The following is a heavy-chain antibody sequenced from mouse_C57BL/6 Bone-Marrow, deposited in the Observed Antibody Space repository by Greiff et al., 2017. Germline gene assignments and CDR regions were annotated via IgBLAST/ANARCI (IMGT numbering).Heavy chain of an antibody. CDR3: ATEYDDWYFDV. CDR1: GYTFTSYW. D-gene: IGHD2-14*01. Sequence: QVQLKQPGAELVRPGTSVKLSCKASGYTFTSYWMHWVQQRPGQGLEWIGVIAPSDSFTNYNHKFKGKATLTVDPSSSTAYMQLSSLTSEDSAVYYCATEYDDWYFDVWGTGTTVTVSS. CDR2: IAPSDSFT. J-gene: IGHJ1*03. V-gene: IGHV1-59*01.